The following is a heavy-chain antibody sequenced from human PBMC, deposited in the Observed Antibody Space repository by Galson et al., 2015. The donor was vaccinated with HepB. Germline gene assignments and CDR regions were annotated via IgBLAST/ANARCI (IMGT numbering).Heavy chain of an antibody. D-gene: IGHD6-19*01. CDR2: ISGSGGST. J-gene: IGHJ5*02. CDR1: GFTFSSYA. CDR3: ARDSSGWMGNWFDP. V-gene: IGHV3-23*01. Sequence: SLRLSCAASGFTFSSYAMSWVRQAPGKGLEWVSAISGSGGSTYYADSVKGRFTISRDNSKNTLFLQMNSLRAEDTAVYYCARDSSGWMGNWFDPWGQGTLVTVSS.